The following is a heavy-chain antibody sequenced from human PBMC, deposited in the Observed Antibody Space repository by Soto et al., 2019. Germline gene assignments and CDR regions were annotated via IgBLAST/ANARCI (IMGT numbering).Heavy chain of an antibody. J-gene: IGHJ4*02. CDR3: ARHNRLRGYSYGSLDY. CDR1: GGTFSSYT. CDR2: IIPILGIA. V-gene: IGHV1-69*02. D-gene: IGHD5-18*01. Sequence: GASVKVSCKASGGTFSSYTISWVRQAPGQGLEWMGRIIPILGIANYAQKFQGRVTITADKSTSTAYMELSSLRSEDTAVYYCARHNRLRGYSYGSLDYWGQGTLVTVSS.